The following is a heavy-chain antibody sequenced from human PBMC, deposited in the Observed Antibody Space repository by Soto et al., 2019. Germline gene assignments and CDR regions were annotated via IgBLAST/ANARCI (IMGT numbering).Heavy chain of an antibody. J-gene: IGHJ4*02. CDR3: AVSSPDIVVLPSSIYFTS. D-gene: IGHD2-15*01. Sequence: PGGSLRLSCVASGSSSDPFTMHWVRELPGKGLEWVAGLSWDRSTVAYADSVQGRFTISRDHAKNSVDLLMDSLRPGDTALYFCAVSSPDIVVLPSSIYFTSWGPGTQVTVS. CDR1: GSSSDPFT. V-gene: IGHV3-9*02. CDR2: LSWDRSTV.